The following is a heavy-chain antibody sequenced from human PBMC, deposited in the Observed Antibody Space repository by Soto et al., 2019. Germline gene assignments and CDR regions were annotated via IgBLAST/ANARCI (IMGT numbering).Heavy chain of an antibody. J-gene: IGHJ6*02. Sequence: GGSLRLSCAASEFIFSNAWMSWVRQAPGKGLEWVGRIKSKTEDGTTDYAAPVKGRSTISRDDSKNTMYLQMDSLKTEDTGMYYCTTDPPEYHYYGKDVWGQGTTVTVSS. V-gene: IGHV3-15*01. CDR1: EFIFSNAW. CDR3: TTDPPEYHYYGKDV. D-gene: IGHD6-6*01. CDR2: IKSKTEDGTT.